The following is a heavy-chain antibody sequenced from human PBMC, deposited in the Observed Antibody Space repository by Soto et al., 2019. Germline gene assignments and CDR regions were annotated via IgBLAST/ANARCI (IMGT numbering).Heavy chain of an antibody. D-gene: IGHD4-17*01. CDR2: ISYDGSNK. J-gene: IGHJ1*01. Sequence: QVQLVESGGGVVQPGRSLRLSCAASGFTFSSYAMHWVGQAPGKGLEWVAVISYDGSNKYYADSVKGRFTISRDNSKNTLYLQMNSLRAEDTAVYYCARPTTVTTRDFQHWGQGTLVTVSS. V-gene: IGHV3-30-3*01. CDR3: ARPTTVTTRDFQH. CDR1: GFTFSSYA.